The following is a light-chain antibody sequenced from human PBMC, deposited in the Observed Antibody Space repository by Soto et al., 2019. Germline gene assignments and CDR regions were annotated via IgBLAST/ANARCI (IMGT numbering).Light chain of an antibody. Sequence: EIVLTQSPATLSLSPGERATLSCRASQSVSSYLAWYQQKPGQAPRLLMYGISRRATGIPDRFSGSGSGTDFTLTITRLEPEDFAVYYCQQYVTSSPRTFGQVTKVDIK. CDR1: QSVSSY. CDR2: GIS. V-gene: IGKV3-20*01. J-gene: IGKJ1*01. CDR3: QQYVTSSPRT.